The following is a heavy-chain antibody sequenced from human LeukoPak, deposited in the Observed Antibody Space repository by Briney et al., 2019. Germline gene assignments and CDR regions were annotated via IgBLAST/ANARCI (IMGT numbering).Heavy chain of an antibody. Sequence: SETLSLTCTVSGGSISSYYRSWIRQPAGKGLEWIGRIYTSGSTNYNPSLKSRVTMSVDTSKNQFSLKLSSVTAADTAVYYCARGGVAGPRAFDIWGQGTMVTVSS. CDR2: IYTSGST. CDR1: GGSISSYY. CDR3: ARGGVAGPRAFDI. V-gene: IGHV4-4*07. J-gene: IGHJ3*02. D-gene: IGHD6-19*01.